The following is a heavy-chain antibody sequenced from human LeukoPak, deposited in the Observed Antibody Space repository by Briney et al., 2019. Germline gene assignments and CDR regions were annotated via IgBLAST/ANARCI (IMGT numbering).Heavy chain of an antibody. CDR1: GFTVSSNY. J-gene: IGHJ3*02. D-gene: IGHD6-13*01. CDR3: ARWVAAAGHDAFDI. CDR2: IYSGGST. Sequence: GGSLRLSCAAPGFTVSSNYMSWVRQAPGKGLEWVSVIYSGGSTYYADSVKGRFTISRDNSKNTLYLQMNSLRAEDTAVYYCARWVAAAGHDAFDIWGQGTMVTVSS. V-gene: IGHV3-66*01.